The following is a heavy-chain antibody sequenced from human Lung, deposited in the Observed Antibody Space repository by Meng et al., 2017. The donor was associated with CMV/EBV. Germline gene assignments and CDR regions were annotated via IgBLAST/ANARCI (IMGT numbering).Heavy chain of an antibody. CDR3: ARDSGGLYGSGSYYYYGLAV. CDR2: ISSSSSFK. V-gene: IGHV3-21*01. Sequence: GESXKISCAASGFTFSNYGMNWVRQATGKGLERLSSISSSSSFKDYADSVKGRFTISRDNAKNSLYLQMNNLRAEDTAVYYCARDSGGLYGSGSYYYYGLAVWGQGNXV. CDR1: GFTFSNYG. D-gene: IGHD3-10*01. J-gene: IGHJ6*01.